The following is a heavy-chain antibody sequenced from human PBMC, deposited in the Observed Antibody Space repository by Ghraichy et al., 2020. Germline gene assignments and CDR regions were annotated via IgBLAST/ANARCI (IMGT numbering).Heavy chain of an antibody. J-gene: IGHJ6*03. Sequence: ETLSLTCTVSGGSISSYYWSWIRQPPGKGLEWIGYIYYSGSTSYNPSLQSRVTISIDTSKNQFSLKVNSVTAADTAVYYCARGGKSGGSATQAWERTGYYYYYMDVWGKGTTVTVSS. CDR2: IYYSGST. CDR1: GGSISSYY. CDR3: ARGGKSGGSATQAWERTGYYYYYMDV. D-gene: IGHD1-26*01. V-gene: IGHV4-59*12.